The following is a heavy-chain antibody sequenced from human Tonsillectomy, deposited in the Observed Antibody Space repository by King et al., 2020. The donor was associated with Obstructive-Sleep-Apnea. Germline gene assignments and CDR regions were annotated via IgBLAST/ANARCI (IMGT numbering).Heavy chain of an antibody. J-gene: IGHJ4*02. V-gene: IGHV3-30*04. CDR1: GFTFSSYA. CDR3: ARGGCVYSGSYYYFDY. CDR2: ISYDGSNK. Sequence: QLVQSGGGVVQPGRSLRLSCAASGFTFSSYAMHWVRQAPGKGLEWVAVISYDGSNKYYADSVKGRFTISRDNSKNTLYLQMNSLRAEDTAVYYCARGGCVYSGSYYYFDYWGQGTLVTVSS. D-gene: IGHD1-26*01.